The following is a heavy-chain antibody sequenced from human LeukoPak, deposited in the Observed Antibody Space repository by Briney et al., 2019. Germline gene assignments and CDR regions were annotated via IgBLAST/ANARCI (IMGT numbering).Heavy chain of an antibody. D-gene: IGHD3-10*01. CDR3: AKVPITMVRGGFYFDY. V-gene: IGHV3-48*01. CDR1: GFTFSSYS. J-gene: IGHJ4*02. Sequence: GGSLRLSCVASGFTFSSYSINWVRQAPGKGLEWVSYISGNSGTIYYADSVRGRFTISRDNANNSLYLQMNSLRAEDTAVYYCAKVPITMVRGGFYFDYWGQGTLVTVSS. CDR2: ISGNSGTI.